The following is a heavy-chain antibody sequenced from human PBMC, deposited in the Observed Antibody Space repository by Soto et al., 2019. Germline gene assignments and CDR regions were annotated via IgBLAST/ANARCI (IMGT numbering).Heavy chain of an antibody. Sequence: VQLVESGGGVVQPGRSLRLSCAASGFTFSSYGMHWVRQAPGKGLEWVAVIWYDGSNKYYADSVKGRFTISIDNSKNPRYLQVNGLSAEDTAVYYCARDGWDGDYHKGLDYYGIDGGGDGTTVTVCS. V-gene: IGHV3-33*01. CDR3: ARDGWDGDYHKGLDYYGIDG. D-gene: IGHD4-17*01. J-gene: IGHJ6*04. CDR2: IWYDGSNK. CDR1: GFTFSSYG.